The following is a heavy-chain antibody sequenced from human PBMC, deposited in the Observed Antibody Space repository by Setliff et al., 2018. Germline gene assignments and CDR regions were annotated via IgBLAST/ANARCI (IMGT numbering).Heavy chain of an antibody. D-gene: IGHD5-18*01. CDR3: ARERGYGYGDDAFDI. Sequence: SETLSLTCTVSGGSISSSSYYWGWIRQPPGKGLEWIGSIYYSGSTYYNPSLKSRVTISVDTSKNQFSLKLSSVTAADTAVYYCARERGYGYGDDAFDIWGQGTMVTVSS. CDR2: IYYSGST. CDR1: GGSISSSSYY. J-gene: IGHJ3*02. V-gene: IGHV4-39*02.